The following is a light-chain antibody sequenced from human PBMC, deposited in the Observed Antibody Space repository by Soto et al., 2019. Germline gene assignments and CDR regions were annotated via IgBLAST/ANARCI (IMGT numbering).Light chain of an antibody. CDR1: QSVSSN. CDR3: QQYNNWPFPSWT. Sequence: EIVMTQSPATLSVSPGERATLSCRASQSVSSNLAWYQQKPGQAPRPLIYGASTRATGIPARFSGSGSGTDFTLTISSLQSEDFAVYYCQQYNNWPFPSWTFGQGTKVEIK. J-gene: IGKJ1*01. CDR2: GAS. V-gene: IGKV3-15*01.